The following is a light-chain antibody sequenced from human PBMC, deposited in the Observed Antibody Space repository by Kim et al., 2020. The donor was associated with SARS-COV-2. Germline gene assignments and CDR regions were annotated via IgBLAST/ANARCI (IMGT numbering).Light chain of an antibody. Sequence: DIQITQSPSTLSASTGDRVTITCRASQSVGSSLAWYQQRPGKAPKLLIYKASNLETGVPSRFSGSGSATQFTLTISSLQPDDSATYYCQQYNSYPENFGQGTKLEI. J-gene: IGKJ2*01. CDR1: QSVGSS. V-gene: IGKV1-5*03. CDR2: KAS. CDR3: QQYNSYPEN.